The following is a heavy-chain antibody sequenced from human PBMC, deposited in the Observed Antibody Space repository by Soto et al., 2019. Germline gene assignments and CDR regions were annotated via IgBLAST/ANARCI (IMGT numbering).Heavy chain of an antibody. CDR3: ARRDIGDYYYGMDV. CDR1: GYSFTSYW. V-gene: IGHV5-10-1*01. J-gene: IGHJ6*02. CDR2: IDHSDSYT. Sequence: GESLKISCKGSGYSFTSYWISWVRQMPGKGLEWMGRIDHSDSYTNYSPSFQGHVTISADKSISTAYLQWSSLKASDTAMYYCARRDIGDYYYGMDVWGQGTTVTVSS.